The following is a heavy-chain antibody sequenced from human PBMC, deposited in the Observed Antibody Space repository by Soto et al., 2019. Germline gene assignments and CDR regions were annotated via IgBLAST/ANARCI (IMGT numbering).Heavy chain of an antibody. CDR3: ASSTLFPYYYYYGMDV. Sequence: QVQLVQSGAEVKKPGASVKVSCKASGYTFTSYGISWVRHAPGQGLEWMGWISAYNGNTNYAQKLQGRVTMTTDTSTSTAYMELRSLRSDDTAVYYCASSTLFPYYYYYGMDVWGQGTTVTVSS. D-gene: IGHD3-10*02. V-gene: IGHV1-18*01. CDR1: GYTFTSYG. CDR2: ISAYNGNT. J-gene: IGHJ6*02.